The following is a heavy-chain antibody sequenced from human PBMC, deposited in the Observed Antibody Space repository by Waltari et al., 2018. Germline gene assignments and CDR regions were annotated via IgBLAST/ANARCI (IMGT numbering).Heavy chain of an antibody. D-gene: IGHD6-19*01. CDR3: ARDSEDGRAGAGTDAFDS. V-gene: IGHV1-69*13. CDR1: GGTFPSYA. CDR2: IHTISGTA. J-gene: IGHJ3*02. Sequence: QVQLVQSGAEVKKPGSSVTFSCKASGGTFPSYAISWVRQALGQGIAWMGGIHTISGTANYAQKFQGRVTMTADETTSTAYMELSSMRSEDTAVYYCARDSEDGRAGAGTDAFDSWGQGTMVTVSS.